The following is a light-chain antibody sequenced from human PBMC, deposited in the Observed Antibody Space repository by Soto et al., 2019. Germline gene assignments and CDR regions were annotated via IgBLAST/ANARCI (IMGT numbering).Light chain of an antibody. Sequence: DIQMTQSPTSLSASEGDSVTITCRASQSIWVNLNWYQQKPGKAPNLLIYAASNLQSEVPSRFSGSGSGTDFTLTISSLQPEDFATYFCQQSYSTPLTFGGGTKVEIK. CDR3: QQSYSTPLT. V-gene: IGKV1-39*01. CDR1: QSIWVN. J-gene: IGKJ4*01. CDR2: AAS.